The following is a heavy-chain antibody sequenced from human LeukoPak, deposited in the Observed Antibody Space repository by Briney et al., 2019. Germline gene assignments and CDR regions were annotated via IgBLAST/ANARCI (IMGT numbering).Heavy chain of an antibody. Sequence: PGGSLRLSCAASGFTFSSYGMHWVRQAPGEGLEWVAVISYDGSNKYYADSVKGRFTISRDNSKNTLYLQMNSLRAEDTAVYYCAKRGGRNTAMAYWETDYWGQGTLVTVSS. V-gene: IGHV3-30*18. D-gene: IGHD5-18*01. CDR2: ISYDGSNK. CDR3: AKRGGRNTAMAYWETDY. J-gene: IGHJ4*02. CDR1: GFTFSSYG.